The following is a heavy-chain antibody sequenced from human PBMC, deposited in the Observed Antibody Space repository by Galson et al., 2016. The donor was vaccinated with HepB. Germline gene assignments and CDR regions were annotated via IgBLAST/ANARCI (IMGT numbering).Heavy chain of an antibody. D-gene: IGHD3-16*01. CDR2: IFDNDNT. V-gene: IGHV4-4*07. Sequence: ETLSLTCTVSGGSMSGFYLNWIRQPAGKGPEWIGRIFDNDNTNYNPSLKSRVTMSVDMSKKQFSPKLSSVTAADTAVYYCSRLSGGPIAWGQGTLVTVSS. CDR1: GGSMSGFY. CDR3: SRLSGGPIA. J-gene: IGHJ4*02.